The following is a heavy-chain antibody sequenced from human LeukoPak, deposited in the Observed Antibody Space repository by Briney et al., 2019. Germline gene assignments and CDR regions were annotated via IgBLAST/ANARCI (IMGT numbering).Heavy chain of an antibody. CDR2: VYYGGST. Sequence: SETLSLTCAVSGGSINRYYLNWIRQSPGKGLEWIGYVYYGGSTNYNPSLKSRVTISVDTSNSQFSLRLSSVTAADTAVYYCATLTGGDDAFDIWGQGTMVTVSS. D-gene: IGHD4-23*01. CDR1: GGSINRYY. V-gene: IGHV4-59*01. CDR3: ATLTGGDDAFDI. J-gene: IGHJ3*02.